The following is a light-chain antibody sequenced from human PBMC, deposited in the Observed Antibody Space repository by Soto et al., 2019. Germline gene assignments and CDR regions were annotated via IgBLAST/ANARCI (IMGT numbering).Light chain of an antibody. V-gene: IGKV3-20*01. CDR1: QSISSSY. Sequence: EVVLTQSPGTLSLSPGERATLSCRASQSISSSYSVWYQQKPGQAPRLLIYSTSTRATGIPDRFSGSGSRTEFTLTINRLEPEDFAVYYCQQYDTSSITFGQGTRLEIK. CDR2: STS. CDR3: QQYDTSSIT. J-gene: IGKJ5*01.